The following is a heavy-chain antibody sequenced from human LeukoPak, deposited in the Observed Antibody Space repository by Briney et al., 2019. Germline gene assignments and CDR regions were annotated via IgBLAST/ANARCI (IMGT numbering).Heavy chain of an antibody. V-gene: IGHV4-39*07. Sequence: SETLSLTCTVSGDSISSGSYYWGWIRQPPGKGLEWIGSIYHSGSTYYNPSLKSRVTISVDTSKNQFSLKLSSVTAADTAVYYCARDKGKRYSGYDYVSGNHNWFDPWGQGTLVTVSS. D-gene: IGHD5-12*01. CDR3: ARDKGKRYSGYDYVSGNHNWFDP. CDR1: GDSISSGSYY. J-gene: IGHJ5*02. CDR2: IYHSGST.